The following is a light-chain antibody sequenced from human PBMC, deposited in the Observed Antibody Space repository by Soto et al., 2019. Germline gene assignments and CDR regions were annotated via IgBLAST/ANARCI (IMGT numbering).Light chain of an antibody. CDR3: QQSNSYPLT. CDR2: KSS. Sequence: DIQMTQSPSTLSASVGDRVTITCRASQIISNWLAWYQQKPGKAPKVLIYKSSSLETGVPSRFSGSVSGTEFTLTISSLQPDDFATYYCQQSNSYPLTFGPGTKVNI. J-gene: IGKJ3*01. CDR1: QIISNW. V-gene: IGKV1-5*03.